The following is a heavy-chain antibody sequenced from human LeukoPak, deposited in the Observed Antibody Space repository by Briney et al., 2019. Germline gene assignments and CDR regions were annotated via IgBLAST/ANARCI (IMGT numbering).Heavy chain of an antibody. V-gene: IGHV3-21*01. CDR2: ISSSSSYI. J-gene: IGHJ4*02. Sequence: GGSLRLSCAASGFTFSSYSMNWVRQAQGKGLEWVSSISSSSSYIYYADSVKGRFTISRDNAKNSLYLQMNSLRAEDTAVYYCARVSREYYYDSSGYAIDYWGQGTLVTVSS. CDR3: ARVSREYYYDSSGYAIDY. D-gene: IGHD3-22*01. CDR1: GFTFSSYS.